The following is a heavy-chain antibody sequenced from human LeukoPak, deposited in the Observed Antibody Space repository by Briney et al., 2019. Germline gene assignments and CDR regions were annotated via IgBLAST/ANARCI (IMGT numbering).Heavy chain of an antibody. J-gene: IGHJ6*03. CDR2: IWYDGSNK. V-gene: IGHV3-33*01. CDR1: GFTFSSYG. Sequence: GGSLRLSCAASGFTFSSYGMHWVRQAPGKGLEWVAVIWYDGSNKYYADSVKGRFTISRDYSKNTLYLQMNSLRAEDTAVYYCARSETGTYYYYYYMDVWGKGTTVTVSS. CDR3: ARSETGTYYYYYYMDV. D-gene: IGHD7-27*01.